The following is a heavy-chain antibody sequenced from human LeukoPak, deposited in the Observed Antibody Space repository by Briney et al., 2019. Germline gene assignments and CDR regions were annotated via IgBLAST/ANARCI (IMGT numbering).Heavy chain of an antibody. J-gene: IGHJ4*02. CDR1: GFTFSYYS. Sequence: AGGSLRLSCATSGFTFSYYSMHWVRQAPGRGLEWVSYISNSGRTIYYADSVKGRFTISRDNAKNSVYLQMNSLRAEDTAVYYCARERVRLFGDHWGQGTLVTVSS. CDR2: ISNSGRTI. D-gene: IGHD3-3*01. CDR3: ARERVRLFGDH. V-gene: IGHV3-48*01.